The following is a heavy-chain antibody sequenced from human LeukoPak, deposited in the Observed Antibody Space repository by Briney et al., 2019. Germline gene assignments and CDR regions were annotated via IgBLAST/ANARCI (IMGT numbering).Heavy chain of an antibody. CDR3: ARGGSMVRGVL. J-gene: IGHJ4*02. CDR2: MNSGGET. D-gene: IGHD3-10*01. CDR1: GFTVSSDL. V-gene: IGHV3-53*01. Sequence: GGSLRLSCVVSGFTVSSDLMDWVRQAPGKGLEWVSAMNSGGETYYTDSVRGRFIISRDKSRNTLYLQMNSLRVDDTAVYYCARGGSMVRGVLWGQGTLVTVSS.